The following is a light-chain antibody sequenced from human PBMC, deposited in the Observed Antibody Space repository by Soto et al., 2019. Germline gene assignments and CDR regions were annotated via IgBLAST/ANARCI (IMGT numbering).Light chain of an antibody. CDR3: QQYDNWPLA. J-gene: IGKJ4*01. V-gene: IGKV3-15*01. CDR2: GAS. Sequence: EIVMTQSPATLSVSPGERATLSCRASQSVSSNLAWYQQKSGQTPRLLIYGASTRATDIPARFSGSGSGTEFTLTISSLHSEDFAVYYCQQYDNWPLAFGGGTKVEI. CDR1: QSVSSN.